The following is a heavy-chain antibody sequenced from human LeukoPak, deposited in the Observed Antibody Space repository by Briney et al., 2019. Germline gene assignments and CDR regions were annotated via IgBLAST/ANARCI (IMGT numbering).Heavy chain of an antibody. D-gene: IGHD1-26*01. CDR1: GFTFSSYA. J-gene: IGHJ6*02. CDR3: ARESGSYTYYYYGMDV. Sequence: PGGSLRLSCAASGFTFSSYAMHWVRQAPGKGLEWVAVISYDGSNKYYADSVKGRFTISRDNSKNTLYLQMNSLRAEDTAVYHCARESGSYTYYYYGMDVWGQGTTVTVSS. V-gene: IGHV3-30-3*01. CDR2: ISYDGSNK.